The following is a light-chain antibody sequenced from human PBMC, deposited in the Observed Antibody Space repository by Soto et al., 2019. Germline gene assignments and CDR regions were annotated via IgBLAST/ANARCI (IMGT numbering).Light chain of an antibody. V-gene: IGKV3-20*01. CDR2: GAS. J-gene: IGKJ2*01. Sequence: EIVLTQSPCTLSLSPGDRATISCRASQSVSSSYLAWYQQKPGQAPRLLIYGASSRATGVPDRFSGSGSGTDFTLTISSLEPEDCAVYYCQQYGSSLYTFGQGTKLEIK. CDR1: QSVSSSY. CDR3: QQYGSSLYT.